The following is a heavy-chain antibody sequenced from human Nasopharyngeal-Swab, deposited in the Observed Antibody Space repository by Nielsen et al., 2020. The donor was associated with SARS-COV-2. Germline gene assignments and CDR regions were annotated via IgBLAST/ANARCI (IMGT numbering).Heavy chain of an antibody. CDR3: ARDLRSGWNWFDP. J-gene: IGHJ5*02. CDR1: GFTFSSYS. CDR2: ISSSSSYI. Sequence: GESLKISCAASGFTFSSYSMIWVRQAPGKGLEWVSSISSSSSYIYYADSVKGRFTISRDNAKNSLYLQMNSLRAEDTAVYYCARDLRSGWNWFDPWGQGTLVTVSS. V-gene: IGHV3-21*01. D-gene: IGHD6-19*01.